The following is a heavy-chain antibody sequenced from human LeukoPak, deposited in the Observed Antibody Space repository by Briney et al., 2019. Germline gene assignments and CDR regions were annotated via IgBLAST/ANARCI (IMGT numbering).Heavy chain of an antibody. CDR2: TYYRSKWFY. V-gene: IGHV6-1*01. Sequence: SQTLSLTCAISGDSVSSNSAAWDWIRQSPSRGLEWLGRTYYRSKWFYDYAVSVKSRITINPDTSKNQFSLLLNSVTPEDTAVYYCTRDSGLGNDAFDVWGQGTMVTVSS. CDR3: TRDSGLGNDAFDV. J-gene: IGHJ3*01. D-gene: IGHD3-10*01. CDR1: GDSVSSNSAA.